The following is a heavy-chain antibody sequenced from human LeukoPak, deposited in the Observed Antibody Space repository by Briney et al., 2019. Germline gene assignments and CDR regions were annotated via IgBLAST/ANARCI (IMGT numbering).Heavy chain of an antibody. D-gene: IGHD3-3*01. V-gene: IGHV4-59*01. CDR1: GGFIGSYY. CDR2: IYYSGST. Sequence: SETLSLTCTVSGGFIGSYYWSWIRQPPGKGLEWIGYIYYSGSTNYNPSLKSRVTISVDTSKNQSSLKLSSVTAADTAVYYCARGAYSDFWSGRGRTWFDPWGQGTLVTVSS. J-gene: IGHJ5*02. CDR3: ARGAYSDFWSGRGRTWFDP.